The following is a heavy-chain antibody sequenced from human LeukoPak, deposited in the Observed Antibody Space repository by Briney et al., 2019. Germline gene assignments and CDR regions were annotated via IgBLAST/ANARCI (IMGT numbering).Heavy chain of an antibody. Sequence: GGSLRLSCAASGFTFSSYSMNWVRQAPGKGLEWVSSISSSSSYIYYADSVKGRFTISRDNSKNTLYLQMNSLRAEDTAVYYCATPMRDSSSWRYYFDYWGQGTLVTVSS. V-gene: IGHV3-21*04. J-gene: IGHJ4*02. CDR2: ISSSSSYI. D-gene: IGHD6-13*01. CDR1: GFTFSSYS. CDR3: ATPMRDSSSWRYYFDY.